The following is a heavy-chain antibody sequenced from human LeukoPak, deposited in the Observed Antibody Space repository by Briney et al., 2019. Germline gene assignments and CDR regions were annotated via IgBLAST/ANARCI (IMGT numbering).Heavy chain of an antibody. D-gene: IGHD5-12*01. Sequence: PGGSLRLSCAASGFTISSYAMSWVRQAPGKGLEWDSAISGSGGSTFYADSVKGRFTISRDNSKNTLYLQMNSLRAEDTAVYYCAKGMYSGYDNFDYWGQGTLVTVSS. CDR2: ISGSGGST. V-gene: IGHV3-23*01. CDR1: GFTISSYA. CDR3: AKGMYSGYDNFDY. J-gene: IGHJ4*02.